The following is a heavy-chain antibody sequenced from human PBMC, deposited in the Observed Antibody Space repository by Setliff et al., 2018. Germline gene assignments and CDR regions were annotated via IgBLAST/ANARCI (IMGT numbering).Heavy chain of an antibody. J-gene: IGHJ5*02. CDR2: RYYSGDP. CDR3: ARAPQYSNFWYALSWFDP. D-gene: IGHD3-3*01. Sequence: PSETLSLTCTVSGDSISSGTYYWGWIRQPPGKGLEWIGSRYYSGDPNYNPSLKSRVTISLDTSKNQFSLKLTSVTAADTAVYYCARAPQYSNFWYALSWFDPWGQGTLVTVSS. V-gene: IGHV4-39*07. CDR1: GDSISSGTYY.